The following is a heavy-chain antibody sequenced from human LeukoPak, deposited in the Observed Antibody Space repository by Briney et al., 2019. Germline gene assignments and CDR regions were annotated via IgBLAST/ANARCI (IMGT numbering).Heavy chain of an antibody. D-gene: IGHD4-11*01. CDR3: ARGDYSRPFDY. V-gene: IGHV3-23*01. J-gene: IGHJ4*02. CDR2: ISGSGGST. Sequence: GGSLRLSCAASGFTFSSYAMSWVRQAPGEGLEWVSAISGSGGSTYYADSVKGRFTISRDNAKNSLYLQMNSLRAEDTAVYYCARGDYSRPFDYWGQGTLVTVS. CDR1: GFTFSSYA.